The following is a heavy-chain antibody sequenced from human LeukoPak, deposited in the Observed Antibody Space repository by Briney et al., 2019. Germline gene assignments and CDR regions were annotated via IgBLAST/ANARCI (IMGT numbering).Heavy chain of an antibody. Sequence: GGSLRLSCAASGCTFSSYSMNWVRQAPGKGLEWVSSISSSSSYIYYADSVKGRFTISRDSSNNTLFLQMSNLRADDSGLYYCATDVRSSPLGFWGHGTLVIVSS. CDR3: ATDVRSSPLGF. J-gene: IGHJ4*01. D-gene: IGHD6-13*01. CDR2: ISSSSSYI. V-gene: IGHV3-21*06. CDR1: GCTFSSYS.